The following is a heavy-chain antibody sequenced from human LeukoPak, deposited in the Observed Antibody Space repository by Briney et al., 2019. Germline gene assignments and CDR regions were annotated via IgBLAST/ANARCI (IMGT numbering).Heavy chain of an antibody. Sequence: SETLSLTCTVSGGSISSGAYYWSWIRQHPGKGLEWIGYIYYSGRTYYTPSLKSRVTISVDTSKNQFSLKLSSVTAADTAVYHCARGAVTSHWYFDLWGRGTLVTVSS. CDR2: IYYSGRT. CDR3: ARGAVTSHWYFDL. CDR1: GGSISSGAYY. V-gene: IGHV4-31*03. J-gene: IGHJ2*01. D-gene: IGHD4-17*01.